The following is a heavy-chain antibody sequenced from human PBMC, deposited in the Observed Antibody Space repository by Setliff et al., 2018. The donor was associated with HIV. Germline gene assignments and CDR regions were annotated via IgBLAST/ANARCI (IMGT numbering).Heavy chain of an antibody. CDR2: ISGSGGNT. V-gene: IGHV3-23*01. J-gene: IGHJ3*02. CDR3: ARDPDYYDSSGPDDAFDI. CDR1: RFTFSNYA. D-gene: IGHD3-22*01. Sequence: GGSLRLSCAASRFTFSNYAMSWVRQAPGKGLEWVSVISGSGGNTYYADSVKGRFTISRDSSKNTLYLQMNSLRAEDTAVYYCARDPDYYDSSGPDDAFDIWGQGTMVTVSS.